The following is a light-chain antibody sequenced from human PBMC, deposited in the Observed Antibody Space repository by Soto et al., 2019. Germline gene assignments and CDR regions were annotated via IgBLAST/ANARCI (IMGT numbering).Light chain of an antibody. Sequence: QSVPTQPASVSGSPGQSITISCTGTSSDVESYNLVSWYQQHPGKVPKIMIYEVSERPSGVSHRFSGSKSGNTASLTISGLQAEDEADYYCCSYVGDSLVFGGGTKLTVL. CDR2: EVS. V-gene: IGLV2-23*02. CDR3: CSYVGDSLV. J-gene: IGLJ2*01. CDR1: SSDVESYNL.